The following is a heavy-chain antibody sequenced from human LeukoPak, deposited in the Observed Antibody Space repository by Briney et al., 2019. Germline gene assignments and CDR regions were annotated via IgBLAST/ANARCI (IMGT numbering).Heavy chain of an antibody. J-gene: IGHJ4*02. CDR2: ISAYNGNT. D-gene: IGHD5/OR15-5a*01. Sequence: ASVKVSRKASGYTFTSYGINWVRQAPGQGLEWMGWISAYNGNTKHAQKLQGRVTMTTDTSTSTAYMELRSLRSDDTAVYYCARVLQIYASGDYWGQGTLVTVSS. CDR3: ARVLQIYASGDY. CDR1: GYTFTSYG. V-gene: IGHV1-18*01.